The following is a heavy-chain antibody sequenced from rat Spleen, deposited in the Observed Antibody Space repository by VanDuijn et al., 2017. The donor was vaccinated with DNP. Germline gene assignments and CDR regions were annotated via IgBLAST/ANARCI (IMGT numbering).Heavy chain of an antibody. D-gene: IGHD1-11*01. CDR2: INKDSSTI. V-gene: IGHV4-2*01. CDR1: GFYFNDYW. Sequence: EVKLVESGGGLVQPGRSLKLSCAASGFYFNDYWMGWVRQAPGKGLEWIGQINKDSSTINYNPSLKDKFTISRDNAQNILYLQMTKLGSEDTAIYFCTKGPNYGAWSDYFDYWGQGVMVAVSS. CDR3: TKGPNYGAWSDYFDY. J-gene: IGHJ2*01.